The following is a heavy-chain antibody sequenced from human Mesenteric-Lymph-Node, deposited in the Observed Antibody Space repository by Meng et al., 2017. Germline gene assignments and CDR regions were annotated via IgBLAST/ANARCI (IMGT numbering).Heavy chain of an antibody. CDR3: ARGFLSFVRVFDY. J-gene: IGHJ4*02. CDR2: INHSGST. D-gene: IGHD2/OR15-2a*01. Sequence: QVPLKQWGAGLLKPSETLSLTCAVYGGSFSGYYWSWSRQPPGKGLEWIGEINHSGSTNYNPSLKSRVTISVDTSKNQFSLKLSSVTAADTAVYYCARGFLSFVRVFDYWGQGTLVTVSS. V-gene: IGHV4-34*01. CDR1: GGSFSGYY.